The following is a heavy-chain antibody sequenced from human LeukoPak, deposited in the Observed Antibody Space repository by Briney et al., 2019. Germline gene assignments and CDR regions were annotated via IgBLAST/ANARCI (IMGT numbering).Heavy chain of an antibody. CDR3: ARGGIGYDYVWGSYRPRHYFDY. V-gene: IGHV4-34*01. J-gene: IGHJ4*02. Sequence: SETLSLTCAVYGGSFSGYYWSWIRQPPGKGLEWIGEINHSGSTNYNPFLKSRVTISVDTSKNQFSLKLSSVTAADTAVYYCARGGIGYDYVWGSYRPRHYFDYWGQGTLVTVSS. CDR1: GGSFSGYY. CDR2: INHSGST. D-gene: IGHD3-16*02.